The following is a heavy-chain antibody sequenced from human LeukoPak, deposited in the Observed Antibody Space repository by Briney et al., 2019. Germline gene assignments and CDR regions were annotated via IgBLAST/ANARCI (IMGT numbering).Heavy chain of an antibody. CDR2: IYYSGST. Sequence: SETLSLTCTVPGGSISSYYWSWIRQPPGKGLEWIGYIYYSGSTNYNPSLKSRVTISVDTSKNHFSLKLSSVTAADTAVYYCARDRDAYLDYWGQGTLVTVSS. D-gene: IGHD3-10*01. V-gene: IGHV4-59*01. J-gene: IGHJ4*02. CDR3: ARDRDAYLDY. CDR1: GGSISSYY.